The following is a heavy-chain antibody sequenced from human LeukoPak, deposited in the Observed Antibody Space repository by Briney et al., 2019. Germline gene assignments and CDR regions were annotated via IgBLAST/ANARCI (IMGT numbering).Heavy chain of an antibody. CDR1: GYTFTSYG. V-gene: IGHV1-18*01. J-gene: IGHJ4*02. Sequence: VASVKVFCKASGYTFTSYGISWVRQAPGQGLEWMGWISAYNGNTNYAQKLQGRVTMTTDTSTSTAYMEGRSLRSDDTAVYYCARTGGIYDILTGRDYWGQGTLVTVSS. CDR3: ARTGGIYDILTGRDY. CDR2: ISAYNGNT. D-gene: IGHD3-9*01.